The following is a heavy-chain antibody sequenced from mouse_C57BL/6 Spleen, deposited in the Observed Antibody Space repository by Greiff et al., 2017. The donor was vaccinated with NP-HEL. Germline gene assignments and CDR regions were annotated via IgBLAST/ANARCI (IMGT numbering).Heavy chain of an antibody. V-gene: IGHV1-63*01. CDR2: IYPGGGYT. Sequence: QVQLQQSGAELVRPGTSVKMSCKASGYTFTNYWIGWAKQRPGHGLEWIGDIYPGGGYTNYNEKFKGKATLTSDTSSSTAYMQLSSLTSEDSAIYFCARRGTVVAPYYFDYWGQGTTLTVSS. J-gene: IGHJ2*01. D-gene: IGHD1-1*01. CDR1: GYTFTNYW. CDR3: ARRGTVVAPYYFDY.